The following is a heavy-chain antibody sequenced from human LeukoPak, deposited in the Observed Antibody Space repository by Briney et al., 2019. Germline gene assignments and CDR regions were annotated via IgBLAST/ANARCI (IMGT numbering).Heavy chain of an antibody. Sequence: SETLSLTCTVSGGSLSTSNYFWGWIRQPPGKGLEWIGSFYYSGSTYYNPSLKSRVTISVDTSKNQVSLKLTSVTAADTAVFYCASCGDGEGRYCDYWGQGTLVTVSS. J-gene: IGHJ4*02. D-gene: IGHD4-17*01. CDR3: ASCGDGEGRYCDY. CDR2: FYYSGST. V-gene: IGHV4-39*01. CDR1: GGSLSTSNYF.